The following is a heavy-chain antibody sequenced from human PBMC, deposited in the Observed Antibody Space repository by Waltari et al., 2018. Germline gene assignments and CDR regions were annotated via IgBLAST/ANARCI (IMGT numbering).Heavy chain of an antibody. D-gene: IGHD2-2*01. CDR1: GGSISSCSYY. J-gene: IGHJ3*02. CDR2: IYTSGST. V-gene: IGHV4-61*02. Sequence: QVQLQESGPGLVKPSQNLSLTCTVSGGSISSCSYYWSWIRQPAGKGLEWIGRIYTSGSTNYNPSLKSRVTISVDTSKNQFSLKLSSVTAADTAVYYCARDVGYCSSTSCLDAFDIWGQGTMVTVSS. CDR3: ARDVGYCSSTSCLDAFDI.